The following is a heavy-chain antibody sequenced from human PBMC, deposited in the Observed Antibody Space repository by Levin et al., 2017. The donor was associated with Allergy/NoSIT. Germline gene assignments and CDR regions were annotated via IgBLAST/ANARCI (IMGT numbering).Heavy chain of an antibody. CDR3: ARDPPNNGDYI. V-gene: IGHV4-61*01. D-gene: IGHD4-17*01. J-gene: IGHJ4*02. CDR1: GGSVNDARYF. CDR2: IFHSGGA. Sequence: PSETLSLTCTVSGGSVNDARYFWSWFRQPPGNGLEWIGHIFHSGGAYYSSSFESRVIISIDTSKNQFSLKLISLTAAATTLYYCARDPPNNGDYIGGQGTLVTVSS.